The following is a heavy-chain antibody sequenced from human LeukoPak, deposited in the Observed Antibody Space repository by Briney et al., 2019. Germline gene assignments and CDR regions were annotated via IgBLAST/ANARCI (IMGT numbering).Heavy chain of an antibody. J-gene: IGHJ4*02. CDR3: ARGGGSSSSALDY. CDR2: INHSGST. Sequence: SETLSLTCAVYGGSFSGYYWSWIRQPPGKGLEWIAEINHSGSTNYNPSLKSRVTISVDTSKNQFSLKLSSMTAADTAVYYCARGGGSSSSALDYWGQGTLVTVSS. V-gene: IGHV4-34*01. D-gene: IGHD6-6*01. CDR1: GGSFSGYY.